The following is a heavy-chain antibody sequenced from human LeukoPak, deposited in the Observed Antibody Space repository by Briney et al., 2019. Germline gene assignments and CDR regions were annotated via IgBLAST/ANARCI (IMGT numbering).Heavy chain of an antibody. CDR3: AKDHRGSYSYGAYDY. V-gene: IGHV3-23*01. J-gene: IGHJ4*02. D-gene: IGHD5-18*01. Sequence: PGGSLRLSCAASGFAFSSYAMSWVRQAPGKGLEWVSAISGSGGSTYYADSVKGRFTISRDNSKNTLYLQMNSLRAEDTAVYYCAKDHRGSYSYGAYDYWGQGTLVTVSS. CDR1: GFAFSSYA. CDR2: ISGSGGST.